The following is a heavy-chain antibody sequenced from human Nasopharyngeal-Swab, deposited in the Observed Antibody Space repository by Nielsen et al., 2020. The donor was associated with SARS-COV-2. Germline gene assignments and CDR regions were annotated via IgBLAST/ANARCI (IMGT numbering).Heavy chain of an antibody. CDR3: GRGFMYYMDV. J-gene: IGHJ6*03. CDR2: INHSGST. V-gene: IGHV4-34*01. CDR1: GGSSSCSY. Sequence: SETLSLTCALYGGSSSCSYWIWIRQPPGKGLEWIGEINHSGSTNYNPSLKSRVTISVDTSKNQLSLKLSSVTAADTAVYYCGRGFMYYMDVWGKGTTVTVSS. D-gene: IGHD3-16*01.